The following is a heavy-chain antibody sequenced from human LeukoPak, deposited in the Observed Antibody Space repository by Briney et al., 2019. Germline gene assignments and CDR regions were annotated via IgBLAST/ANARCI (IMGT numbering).Heavy chain of an antibody. Sequence: PSETLSLTCTVSGGSISSGGYYWRWIRQHPGKGLEWIGYIYYSGSTYYNPSLKSRVTISVDTSKNQFSLKLSSVTAADTAVYYCARGGFYSNTAGRLDYWGQGTLVSVSS. D-gene: IGHD4-11*01. J-gene: IGHJ4*02. CDR2: IYYSGST. V-gene: IGHV4-31*03. CDR1: GGSISSGGYY. CDR3: ARGGFYSNTAGRLDY.